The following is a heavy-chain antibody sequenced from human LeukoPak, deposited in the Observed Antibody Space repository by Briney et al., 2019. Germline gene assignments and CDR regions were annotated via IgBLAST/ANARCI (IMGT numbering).Heavy chain of an antibody. D-gene: IGHD4-17*01. CDR3: ARGRVYGDYDPPTYYFDC. Sequence: GGSLRLSCAASGFTVSSNYMSWVRQAPGKGLEWVSVIYCGGSTYYADSVKGRFTISRHNSKNTLYLQMNSLRAEDTAVYYCARGRVYGDYDPPTYYFDCWGQGTLVTVSS. J-gene: IGHJ4*02. CDR2: IYCGGST. CDR1: GFTVSSNY. V-gene: IGHV3-53*04.